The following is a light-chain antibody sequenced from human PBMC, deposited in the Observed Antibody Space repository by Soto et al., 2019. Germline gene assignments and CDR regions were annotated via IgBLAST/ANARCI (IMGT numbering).Light chain of an antibody. CDR2: DAS. CDR1: QDISNL. J-gene: IGKJ5*01. V-gene: IGKV1-33*01. Sequence: DIQMTQAPSSLSASVGDRVTITCQASQDISNLLNWYQQKPGKAPKLLIYDASNLETGVPSRFSGTGSGTDFTFTISSLQPEDFATYYCQQSYSPPITFGQGTRLEIK. CDR3: QQSYSPPIT.